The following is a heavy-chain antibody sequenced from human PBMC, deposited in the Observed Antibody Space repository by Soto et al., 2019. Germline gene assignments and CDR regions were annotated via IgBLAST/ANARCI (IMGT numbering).Heavy chain of an antibody. Sequence: ASVKVSCKASGYTFSNYGITWVRQAPGQGLEWMGWISGYDGNTNYPQSLQGRVAMTTDPSTRTAYMELKSLRSDDTAVYYCARKSSSSSWFDPWGQGTWSPSPQ. J-gene: IGHJ5*02. V-gene: IGHV1-18*01. D-gene: IGHD6-6*01. CDR3: ARKSSSSSWFDP. CDR1: GYTFSNYG. CDR2: ISGYDGNT.